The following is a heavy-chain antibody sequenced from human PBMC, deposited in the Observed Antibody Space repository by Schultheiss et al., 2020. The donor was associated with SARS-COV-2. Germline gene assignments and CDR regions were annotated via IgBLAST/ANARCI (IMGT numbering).Heavy chain of an antibody. V-gene: IGHV4-38-2*01. CDR1: GYSISSGYY. CDR2: IYHSGST. CDR3: ASGGVAARIDY. Sequence: SETLSLTCAVSGYSISSGYYWGWIRQPPGKGLEWIGSIYHSGSTYYNPSLKSRVTISVDTSKNQFSLKLSSVTAADTAVYYCASGGVAARIDYWGQGTLVTVSS. D-gene: IGHD2-15*01. J-gene: IGHJ4*02.